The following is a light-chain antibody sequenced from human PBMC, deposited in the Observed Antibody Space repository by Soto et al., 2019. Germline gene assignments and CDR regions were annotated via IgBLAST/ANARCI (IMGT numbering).Light chain of an antibody. CDR1: QDISNY. V-gene: IGKV1-27*01. CDR2: AAS. CDR3: QKYNSAPNT. J-gene: IGKJ2*01. Sequence: DIPMTQSPSSLSASVGDRVTITCRASQDISNYLAWYQQKPGKVPKVLIYAASTLRTGVQSRFSGSGSGTVFTLTINSLQPEDVATYYCQKYNSAPNTFGRGTRLEIK.